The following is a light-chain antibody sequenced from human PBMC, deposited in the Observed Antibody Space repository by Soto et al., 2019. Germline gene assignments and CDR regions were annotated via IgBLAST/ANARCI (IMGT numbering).Light chain of an antibody. J-gene: IGKJ4*01. CDR2: GAS. CDR3: QHRSNWPLT. Sequence: TVLTQSPATLSLSPWERATLSCRASQSVSSYLAWYQQKPGQAPRLLIYGASNRATGIPARFSGSGSGTDFTLTISSLEPEDFAVYYCQHRSNWPLTFGGGTKVDIK. V-gene: IGKV3-11*01. CDR1: QSVSSY.